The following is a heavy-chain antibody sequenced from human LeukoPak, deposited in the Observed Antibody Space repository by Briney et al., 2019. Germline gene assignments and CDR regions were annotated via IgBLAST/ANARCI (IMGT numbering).Heavy chain of an antibody. Sequence: SDTLSLTCAVSGYSITSSSWWGWIRQPPGKGLEWIGYIYHSGTTYYDPSLQSRVTMSVDTSKNQFSLKLSSVTAVDTAVYYCARKENVYYYFDYWGQGTLVTVSS. CDR3: ARKENVYYYFDY. CDR2: IYHSGTT. CDR1: GYSITSSSW. J-gene: IGHJ4*02. D-gene: IGHD3-10*01. V-gene: IGHV4-28*01.